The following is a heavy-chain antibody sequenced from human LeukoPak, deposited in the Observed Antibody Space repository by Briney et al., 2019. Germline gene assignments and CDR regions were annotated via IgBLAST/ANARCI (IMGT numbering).Heavy chain of an antibody. CDR1: GFTFSSYS. J-gene: IGHJ6*03. V-gene: IGHV3-21*01. CDR2: ISSSSSYI. Sequence: SGGSLRLSCAASGFTFSSYSMNWVRQAPGKGLEWVSSISSSSSYIYYADSVKGRFTISRDNAKNSLYLQMNSLRAEDTAVYYCARTISEGYYYMDVWGKGTTVTVSS. CDR3: ARTISEGYYYMDV.